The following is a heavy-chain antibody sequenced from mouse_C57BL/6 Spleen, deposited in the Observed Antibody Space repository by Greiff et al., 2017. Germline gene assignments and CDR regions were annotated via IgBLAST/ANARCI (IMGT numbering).Heavy chain of an antibody. V-gene: IGHV1-76*01. CDR2: IYPGSGNT. J-gene: IGHJ1*03. CDR1: GYTFTDYY. CDR3: ARSGYYYGEGYFDV. D-gene: IGHD1-1*01. Sequence: QVQLQQSGAELVRPGASVKLSCKASGYTFTDYYINWVKQRPGQGLEWIARIYPGSGNTYYNEKFKGKATLTAEKSSSTAYMQLSSLTSEDSAVYFCARSGYYYGEGYFDVWGTGTTVTVSS.